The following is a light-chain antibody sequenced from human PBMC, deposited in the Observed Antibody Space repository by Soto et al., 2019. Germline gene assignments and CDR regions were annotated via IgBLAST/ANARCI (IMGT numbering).Light chain of an antibody. CDR1: SSDVGGSNF. V-gene: IGLV2-14*03. J-gene: IGLJ3*02. Sequence: QSVLTQPASVSDSPGQSITISCTGTSSDVGGSNFVSWYQQHPGKPPKLIIYDVANRPSGVSNRFSGSKSGSTASLIISRLQTEDEADYYCSSYTSSSTWVFGGGTKLTVL. CDR3: SSYTSSSTWV. CDR2: DVA.